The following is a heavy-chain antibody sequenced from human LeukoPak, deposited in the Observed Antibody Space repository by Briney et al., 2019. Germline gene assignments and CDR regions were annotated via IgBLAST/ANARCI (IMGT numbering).Heavy chain of an antibody. Sequence: GGSLRLSCVASGFTFNTYGMHWVRQAPGKGLEWVAGISKDGSSKDYADSVKGRFTNSRDNSKNTMYLQMNSLRVEDTAVYYCAKAAFCSSTSCHFSGYAQRPLDSWGQGTLVTVSS. CDR2: ISKDGSSK. CDR1: GFTFNTYG. J-gene: IGHJ4*02. CDR3: AKAAFCSSTSCHFSGYAQRPLDS. V-gene: IGHV3-30*18. D-gene: IGHD6-25*01.